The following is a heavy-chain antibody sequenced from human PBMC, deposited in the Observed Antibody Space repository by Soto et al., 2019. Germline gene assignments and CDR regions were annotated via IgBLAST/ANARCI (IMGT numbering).Heavy chain of an antibody. CDR2: ISYDGSNK. Sequence: PGGSLRLSCAASGFTFSSYGMHWVRQAPGKGLEWVAVISYDGSNKYYADSVKGRFTISRDNSKNTLYLQMNSLRAEDTAVYYCAKDHIAVAVRWFDPWGQGTLVTVSS. J-gene: IGHJ5*02. V-gene: IGHV3-30*18. CDR3: AKDHIAVAVRWFDP. CDR1: GFTFSSYG. D-gene: IGHD6-19*01.